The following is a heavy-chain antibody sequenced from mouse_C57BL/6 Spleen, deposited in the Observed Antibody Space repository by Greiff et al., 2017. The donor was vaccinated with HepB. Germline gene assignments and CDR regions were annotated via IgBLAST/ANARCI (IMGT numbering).Heavy chain of an antibody. J-gene: IGHJ3*01. CDR2: ISDGGSYT. Sequence: EVQRVESGGGLVKPGGSLKLSCAASGFTFSSYAMSWVRQTPEKRLEWVATISDGGSYTYYPDNVKGRFTISRDNAKNNLYLQMSHLKSEDTAMYYCAQTYYYGSSYVGPFAYWGQGTLVTVSA. CDR1: GFTFSSYA. V-gene: IGHV5-4*01. D-gene: IGHD1-1*01. CDR3: AQTYYYGSSYVGPFAY.